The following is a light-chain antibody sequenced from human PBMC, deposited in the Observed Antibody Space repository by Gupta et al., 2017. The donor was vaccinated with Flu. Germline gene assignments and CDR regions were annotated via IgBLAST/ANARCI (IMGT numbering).Light chain of an antibody. CDR1: QGIRND. V-gene: IGKV1-17*01. CDR3: QQHNSSPRA. Sequence: DIQMTHSPSSLSASVGDRVTSTCRARQGIRNDLGWYQQKPGKAPKRLIYDASRGKRGVPSRFSGSGSGTEFTLTISIRQPEDFATYYCQQHNSSPRAFGQGTKVEIK. J-gene: IGKJ1*01. CDR2: DAS.